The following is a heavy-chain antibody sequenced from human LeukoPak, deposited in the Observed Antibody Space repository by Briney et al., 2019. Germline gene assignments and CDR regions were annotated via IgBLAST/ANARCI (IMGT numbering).Heavy chain of an antibody. Sequence: GGSLRLSCAASGFTFSSYWMCWVRQAPGKGLEWVANIKQDGSEKDYVDSVKGRFTISRDNAKNSLYLQMNSLRAEDTAVYYCAREGSYGDYVGYFDYWGQGTLVTVSS. CDR2: IKQDGSEK. J-gene: IGHJ4*02. CDR1: GFTFSSYW. D-gene: IGHD4-17*01. V-gene: IGHV3-7*01. CDR3: AREGSYGDYVGYFDY.